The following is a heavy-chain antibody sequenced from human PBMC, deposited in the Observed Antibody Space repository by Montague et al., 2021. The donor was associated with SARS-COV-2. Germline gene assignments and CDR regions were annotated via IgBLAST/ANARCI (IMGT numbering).Heavy chain of an antibody. Sequence: SETLSLTCEVSGGSISSYYWSWIRQSPGKGLEWIGYVHYTGSTKYNPSLKTRVTLTLDTPKNHFSLKLSSVTAADTAVYYCGRGITNWWAVGHWGQGILVTVSS. V-gene: IGHV4-59*01. CDR3: GRGITNWWAVGH. J-gene: IGHJ4*02. CDR2: VHYTGST. D-gene: IGHD2-15*01. CDR1: GGSISSYY.